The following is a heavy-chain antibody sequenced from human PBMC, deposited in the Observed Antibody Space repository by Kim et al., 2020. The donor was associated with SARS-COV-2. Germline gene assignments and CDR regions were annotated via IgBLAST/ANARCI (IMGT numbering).Heavy chain of an antibody. CDR3: RYYYDSSGYPTDDY. CDR1: GGSISSSSYY. CDR2: IYYSGST. V-gene: IGHV4-39*07. Sequence: SETLSLTCTVSGGSISSSSYYWGWIRQPPGKGLEWIGSIYYSGSTYYNPSLKSRVTISVDTSKNQFSLKLSSVTAADTAVYYCRYYYDSSGYPTDDYWGQGTLVTVSS. J-gene: IGHJ4*02. D-gene: IGHD3-22*01.